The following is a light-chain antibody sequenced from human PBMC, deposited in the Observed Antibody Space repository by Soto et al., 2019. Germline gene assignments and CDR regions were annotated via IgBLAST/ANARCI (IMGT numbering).Light chain of an antibody. CDR1: QSLNTD. J-gene: IGKJ5*01. CDR3: QQYKSWPPIT. V-gene: IGKV3-15*01. Sequence: SPDSLSVSPGETATLSCRASQSLNTDLAWYQQKPGQAPRLLLYGASTRATGISTRFSGGGSGTEFTLTISGLQSEDSAVYYCQQYKSWPPITFGQGTRLEIK. CDR2: GAS.